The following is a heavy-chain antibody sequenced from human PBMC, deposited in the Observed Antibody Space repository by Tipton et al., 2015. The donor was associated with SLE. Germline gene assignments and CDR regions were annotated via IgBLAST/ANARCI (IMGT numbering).Heavy chain of an antibody. Sequence: RSLRLSCAASGFTFSSYGMHWVRQAPGKGLEWVAVISYDGSNKYYADSVKGRFTISRDNSKNTLYLQMNSLRAEDTAVYYCAKDVRGHSGPYYFDYWGQGTLVTVSS. CDR2: ISYDGSNK. V-gene: IGHV3-30*18. D-gene: IGHD5-12*01. CDR1: GFTFSSYG. J-gene: IGHJ4*02. CDR3: AKDVRGHSGPYYFDY.